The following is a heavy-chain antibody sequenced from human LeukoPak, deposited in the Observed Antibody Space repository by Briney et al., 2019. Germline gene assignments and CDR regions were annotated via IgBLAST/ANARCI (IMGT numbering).Heavy chain of an antibody. CDR1: GFTFSSYS. CDR3: ARDRIAARPYYFDY. CDR2: ISSSSSYI. V-gene: IGHV3-21*01. Sequence: GGSLRLSCAASGFTFSSYSMNWVRPAPGKGLEWVSSISSSSSYIYYAASVKGRSTTSRDNAKNSLYLQMNSLRAEDTAVYYCARDRIAARPYYFDYWGQGTLVTVSS. J-gene: IGHJ4*02. D-gene: IGHD6-6*01.